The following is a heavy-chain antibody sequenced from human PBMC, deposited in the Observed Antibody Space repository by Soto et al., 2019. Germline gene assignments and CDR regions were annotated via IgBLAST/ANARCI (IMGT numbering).Heavy chain of an antibody. D-gene: IGHD2-2*01. CDR2: ISYDGNNK. CDR1: GFTFSSYA. Sequence: QVQLVESGGGVVQPGRSLRLSCAASGFTFSSYAMHWVRQAPGKGLEWVAVISYDGNNKYYANSVKGRFTISRDNSKNTLYLQMNSLRAEDTAVYYCGRCTGTSCHLGADFWGQGTLVIVSS. J-gene: IGHJ4*02. V-gene: IGHV3-30-3*01. CDR3: GRCTGTSCHLGADF.